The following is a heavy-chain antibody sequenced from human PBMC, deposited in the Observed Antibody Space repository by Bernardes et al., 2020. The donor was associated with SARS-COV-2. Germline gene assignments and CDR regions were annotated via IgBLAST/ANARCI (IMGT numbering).Heavy chain of an antibody. Sequence: SLSLSCAASGFTFSDYSMHWVRQAPGKGLEYVSTVSTNVGSTYYANSVKGRFTISRDNSKDTLYLQMDSLRPEDTALYYCARDLYGGNSILAYWGQGTLVTVS. CDR3: ARDLYGGNSILAY. J-gene: IGHJ4*02. V-gene: IGHV3-64*01. D-gene: IGHD2-21*02. CDR2: VSTNVGST. CDR1: GFTFSDYS.